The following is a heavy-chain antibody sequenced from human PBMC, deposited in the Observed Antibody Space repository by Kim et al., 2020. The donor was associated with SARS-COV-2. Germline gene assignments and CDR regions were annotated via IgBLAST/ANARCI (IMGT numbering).Heavy chain of an antibody. Sequence: SETLSLTCTVSVNSITNFHWSWIRQPPGKGLEYIGYVDDSGNTNYSPSLRSRVTISVDTSKNQFSLNLRSLTAADTAVYYCARGSGAPTVTPFDYWGQGILVTVSS. CDR1: VNSITNFH. CDR3: ARGSGAPTVTPFDY. D-gene: IGHD4-17*01. V-gene: IGHV4-59*13. CDR2: VDDSGNT. J-gene: IGHJ4*02.